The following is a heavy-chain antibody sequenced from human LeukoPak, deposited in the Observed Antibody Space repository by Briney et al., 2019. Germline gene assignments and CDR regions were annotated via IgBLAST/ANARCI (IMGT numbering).Heavy chain of an antibody. CDR1: GYTLTELS. V-gene: IGHV1-24*01. Sequence: ASVKVSCKVSGYTLTELSMHWVRQAPGKGLEWMGGFDPEDGETIYAQKFQGRVTMTEDTSTDTAYMELSSLRSEDTAVYYCATDHGVATNHDYWGQGTLVTVSS. J-gene: IGHJ4*02. CDR3: ATDHGVATNHDY. D-gene: IGHD5-12*01. CDR2: FDPEDGET.